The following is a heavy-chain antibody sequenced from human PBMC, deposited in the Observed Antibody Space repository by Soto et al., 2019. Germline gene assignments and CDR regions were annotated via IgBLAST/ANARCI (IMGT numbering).Heavy chain of an antibody. Sequence: QVQLVQSGAEVKKPGSSVNVSCKASGGTFNTFAISWVRQAPGQGLEYLGGIVPILGPAFYAQRFEGRVTITAEKSTNTAYLELTSQNSENTAVYCWARAAKRYFVSWGQGTQVTVSS. CDR2: IVPILGPA. CDR3: ARAAKRYFVS. J-gene: IGHJ4*02. V-gene: IGHV1-69*06. CDR1: GGTFNTFA.